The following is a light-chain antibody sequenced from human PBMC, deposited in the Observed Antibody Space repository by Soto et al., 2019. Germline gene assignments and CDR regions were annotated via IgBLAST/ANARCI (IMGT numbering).Light chain of an antibody. J-gene: IGKJ4*01. CDR3: QQCFSSPIT. V-gene: IGKV3-20*01. CDR2: GAS. Sequence: EIVLTQFPGTLSLSPGERATLSCRASQNVSSNCLAWYQQKSGQTPRLLIYGASSRATGIPDRFSGSGSATHFTLTISRLEPEDFAVYFCQQCFSSPITFGGGTRVEIK. CDR1: QNVSSNC.